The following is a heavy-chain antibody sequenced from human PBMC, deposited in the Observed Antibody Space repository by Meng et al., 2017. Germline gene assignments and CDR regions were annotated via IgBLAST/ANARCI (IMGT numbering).Heavy chain of an antibody. D-gene: IGHD2-8*01. CDR1: GFTFSDYY. CDR3: AKELRPNDA. Sequence: GPLVESGGGLVKPGGSLRFSCAASGFTFSDYYMSWIRQAPGKGLEWVSAISISGDRILYADSVKGRFTISRDNSKNTLYLQMDSLRVEDTALYYCAKELRPNDAWGQGTLVTVSS. CDR2: ISISGDRI. V-gene: IGHV3-23*04. J-gene: IGHJ5*02.